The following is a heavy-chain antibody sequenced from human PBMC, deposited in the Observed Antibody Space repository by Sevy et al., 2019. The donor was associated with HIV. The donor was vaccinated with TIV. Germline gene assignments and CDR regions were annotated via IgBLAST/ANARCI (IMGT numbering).Heavy chain of an antibody. V-gene: IGHV1-24*01. J-gene: IGHJ4*02. CDR3: ASTREYYSDNSGYFDY. CDR2: FDPEDGER. D-gene: IGHD3-22*01. Sequence: ASVKVSCKFSGHTLTELPIHWVRQAPGKRLEWMGRFDPEDGERIYAQKFQGRVTMTEDTSTDTAYMELSSLRSEDTALYYCASTREYYSDNSGYFDYWGQETLVTVSS. CDR1: GHTLTELP.